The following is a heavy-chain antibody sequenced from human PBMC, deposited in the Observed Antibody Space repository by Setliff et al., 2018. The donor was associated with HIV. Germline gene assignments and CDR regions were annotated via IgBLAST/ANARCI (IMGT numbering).Heavy chain of an antibody. Sequence: ASVKVSCKASGYAFTAYYMHWVRQAPGQGLEWMGWINPNNGDTKYAQRFQDRVTMTRDTSIGTAYMEMGRLTSDDTAVYYCAKGGWGYFDSAGYPEIWGQGTLVTVSS. CDR1: GYAFTAYY. CDR3: AKGGWGYFDSAGYPEI. CDR2: INPNNGDT. D-gene: IGHD3-9*01. J-gene: IGHJ4*02. V-gene: IGHV1-2*02.